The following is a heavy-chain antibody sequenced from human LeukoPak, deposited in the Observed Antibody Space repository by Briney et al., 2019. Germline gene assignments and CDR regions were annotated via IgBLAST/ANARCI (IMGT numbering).Heavy chain of an antibody. V-gene: IGHV3-9*03. J-gene: IGHJ4*02. Sequence: PGGSLRLSCSGSGFTFSSYGMSWVRQAPGKGLEWVSGISWNSGSIGYADSVKGRFTISRDNAKNSLYLQMNSLRAEDMALYYCAKATRWELLGGYFDYWGQGTLVTVSS. CDR1: GFTFSSYG. D-gene: IGHD1-26*01. CDR3: AKATRWELLGGYFDY. CDR2: ISWNSGSI.